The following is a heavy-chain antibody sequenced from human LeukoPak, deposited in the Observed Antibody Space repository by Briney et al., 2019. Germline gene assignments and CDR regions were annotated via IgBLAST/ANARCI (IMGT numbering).Heavy chain of an antibody. CDR3: ARAGHDAFDI. Sequence: GGSLRLSCAASGFTFSSYSMNWVRQAPGKGLEWVSSISSSSSYIYYADSVKGRFTVSRDNAKNSLYLQMNSLRAEDTAVYYCARAGHDAFDIWGQGTMVTVSS. J-gene: IGHJ3*02. CDR2: ISSSSSYI. CDR1: GFTFSSYS. V-gene: IGHV3-21*01.